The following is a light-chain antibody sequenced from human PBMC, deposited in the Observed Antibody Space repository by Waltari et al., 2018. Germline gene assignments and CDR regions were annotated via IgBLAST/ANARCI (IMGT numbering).Light chain of an antibody. V-gene: IGKV3-20*01. CDR2: ATS. CDR1: QSVGRS. Sequence: EIVLTQSPGTLSLSPGERATLSCRASQSVGRSLAWYQQKRGRAPSLLVHATSTRATGIPDRFSGSGSGTDFSLTISRLEPEDFAVYYCQHYVRLPVTFGLGTKVEIK. J-gene: IGKJ1*01. CDR3: QHYVRLPVT.